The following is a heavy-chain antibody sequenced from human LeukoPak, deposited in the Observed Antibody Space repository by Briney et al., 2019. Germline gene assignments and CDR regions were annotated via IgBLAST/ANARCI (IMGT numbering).Heavy chain of an antibody. J-gene: IGHJ4*02. D-gene: IGHD6-13*01. CDR3: AKDKFTGKQLVPTPFAY. CDR1: GFTFSTFA. V-gene: IGHV3-23*01. CDR2: IFPSGGEI. Sequence: GGSLRLSCAASGFTFSTFAMIWVRQPPGKGLEWVSSIFPSGGEIHYADSVRGRFTISRDNSKSTLSLQMNSLRAEDTAVYYCAKDKFTGKQLVPTPFAYWGREPWSPSPQ.